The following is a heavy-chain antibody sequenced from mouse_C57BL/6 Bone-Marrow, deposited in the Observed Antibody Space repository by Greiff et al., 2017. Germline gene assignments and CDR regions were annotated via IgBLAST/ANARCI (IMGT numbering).Heavy chain of an antibody. V-gene: IGHV1-81*01. CDR2: IYPRSGNT. CDR1: GYTFTSYG. J-gene: IGHJ3*01. CDR3: ARKPIGHAMDY. D-gene: IGHD1-1*02. Sequence: VQLQESGAELARPGASVKLSCKASGYTFTSYGISWVKQRTGQGLEWIGEIYPRSGNTYYNEKFKGKATLTADKSSSTAYMELRSLTSEDSAVYFCARKPIGHAMDYWGQGTLVTVSA.